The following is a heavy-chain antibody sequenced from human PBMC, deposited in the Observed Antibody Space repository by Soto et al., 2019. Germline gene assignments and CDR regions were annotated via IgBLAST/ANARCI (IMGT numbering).Heavy chain of an antibody. V-gene: IGHV3-23*01. J-gene: IGHJ5*02. Sequence: PGGSLRLSCAASGFTFSSYAVSWVRQAPGKGLEWVSTISGSGGVTYYADSVKGRFTISIDNSKSTLYLQMNSLRAEDTAVYYCAKDSGGRGLRFDPWGQGTLVTVSS. CDR3: AKDSGGRGLRFDP. CDR2: ISGSGGVT. D-gene: IGHD2-15*01. CDR1: GFTFSSYA.